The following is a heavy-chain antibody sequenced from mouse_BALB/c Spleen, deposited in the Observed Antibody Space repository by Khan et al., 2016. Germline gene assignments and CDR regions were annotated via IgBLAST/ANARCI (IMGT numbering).Heavy chain of an antibody. J-gene: IGHJ4*01. Sequence: QVQLQQSGAELVRPGSSVKISCKASDYAFSNYWVNWVKQRPGQGLEWIGQIYPGDGDTNYNGKFKGKATLTADKSSSTVYMQLSSLTSEDSAVYFCARGILLRLFYAMDYWGQGTSVTVSS. CDR1: DYAFSNYW. CDR3: ARGILLRLFYAMDY. D-gene: IGHD6-2*01. V-gene: IGHV1-80*01. CDR2: IYPGDGDT.